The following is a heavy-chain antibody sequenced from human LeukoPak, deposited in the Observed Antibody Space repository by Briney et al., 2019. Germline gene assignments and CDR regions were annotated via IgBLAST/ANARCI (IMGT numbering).Heavy chain of an antibody. Sequence: GRSLRLSCAAPGFTFSSYAMHWVRQAPGKGLEWVAVISYDGSNKYYADSVKGRFTISRDNSKNTLYLQMNSLRAEDTAVYYCARVGGSYFDYWGQGTLVTVSS. D-gene: IGHD3-16*01. V-gene: IGHV3-30-3*01. CDR1: GFTFSSYA. CDR3: ARVGGSYFDY. CDR2: ISYDGSNK. J-gene: IGHJ4*02.